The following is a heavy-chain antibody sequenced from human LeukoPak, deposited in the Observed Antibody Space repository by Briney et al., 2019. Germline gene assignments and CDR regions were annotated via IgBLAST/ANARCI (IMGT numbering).Heavy chain of an antibody. Sequence: GGCLRLSRAASGFPFTPYTMNWIRQAPGKGLEWVASMSTSGTYTYYADSVKGRFTVSRDNAKNSLYLQMNSLRAEDTAVYYCAREGSSEEFDYWGQGTLVTVSS. J-gene: IGHJ4*02. D-gene: IGHD6-19*01. CDR2: MSTSGTYT. CDR1: GFPFTPYT. V-gene: IGHV3-21*01. CDR3: AREGSSEEFDY.